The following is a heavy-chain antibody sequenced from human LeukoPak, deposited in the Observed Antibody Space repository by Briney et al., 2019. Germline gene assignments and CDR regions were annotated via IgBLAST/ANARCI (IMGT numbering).Heavy chain of an antibody. CDR2: IYYSGST. CDR3: ARDRSRGYYYGMDV. CDR1: GGSISSGGYY. V-gene: IGHV4-31*03. D-gene: IGHD3-10*01. J-gene: IGHJ6*02. Sequence: SQTLSLTCTVSGGSISSGGYYWSWIRQHPGKGLEWIGYIYYSGSTYYNPSLKCRVTISVDTSKNQFSLKLSSVTAADTAVYYCARDRSRGYYYGMDVWGQGTTVTVSS.